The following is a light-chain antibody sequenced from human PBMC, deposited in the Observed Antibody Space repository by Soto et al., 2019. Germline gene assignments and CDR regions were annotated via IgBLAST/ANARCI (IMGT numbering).Light chain of an antibody. V-gene: IGKV3-20*01. CDR1: RSVSSSY. Sequence: EIVLTQSPGPLSLSPGERATLSCRASRSVSSSYLGWYQQKPGQAPRLLIYVASSRATGIPDRFSASGSGTDFTLTISRLEPEDFAVYYCHHYGSSVFTFGPGTKVDVK. CDR3: HHYGSSVFT. CDR2: VAS. J-gene: IGKJ3*01.